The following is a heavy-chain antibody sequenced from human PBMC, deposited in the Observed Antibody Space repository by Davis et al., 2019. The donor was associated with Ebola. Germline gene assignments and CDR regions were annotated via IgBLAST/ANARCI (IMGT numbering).Heavy chain of an antibody. D-gene: IGHD1-7*01. V-gene: IGHV3-30*03. CDR1: GFTFSSYG. J-gene: IGHJ6*02. CDR2: ISYDGSNK. CDR3: ARVLTGTLSSYYYGMDV. Sequence: PGGSLRLSCAASGFTFSSYGMHWVRQAPGKGLEWVAVISYDGSNKYYVDSVKGRFTISRDNSKNTLYLQMNSLRAEDTAVYYCARVLTGTLSSYYYGMDVWGQGTTVTVSS.